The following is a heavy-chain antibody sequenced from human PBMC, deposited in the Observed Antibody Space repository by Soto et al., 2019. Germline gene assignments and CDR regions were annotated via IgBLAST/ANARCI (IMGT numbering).Heavy chain of an antibody. V-gene: IGHV4-61*01. D-gene: IGHD3-10*01. Sequence: SETLSLTCTVSGGSVSSGSYYWSWIRQPPGKGLEWIGYIYYSGSTNYNPSLKSRVTISVDTSKNQFSLKLSSVTAADTAVYYCARMVLWFGELFYFDYWGQGTLVTVSS. J-gene: IGHJ4*02. CDR2: IYYSGST. CDR3: ARMVLWFGELFYFDY. CDR1: GGSVSSGSYY.